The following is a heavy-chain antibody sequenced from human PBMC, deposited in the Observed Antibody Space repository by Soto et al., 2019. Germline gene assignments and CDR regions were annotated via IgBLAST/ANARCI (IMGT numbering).Heavy chain of an antibody. V-gene: IGHV4-34*01. CDR2: INHSGST. CDR3: ARGFPNCSGGSCYRTYYYGMDV. Sequence: SETLSLTCAVYGGSFSGYYWSWIRQPPGKGLEWIGEINHSGSTNYNPSLKSRVTISVDTSKNQFSLKLSSVTAADTAVYYCARGFPNCSGGSCYRTYYYGMDVWGQGTTVTAP. CDR1: GGSFSGYY. J-gene: IGHJ6*02. D-gene: IGHD2-15*01.